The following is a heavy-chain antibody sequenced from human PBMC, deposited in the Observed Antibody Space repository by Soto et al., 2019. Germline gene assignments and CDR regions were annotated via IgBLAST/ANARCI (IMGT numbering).Heavy chain of an antibody. CDR3: ARDYACSGGSGYLIYYYYYGMDV. V-gene: IGHV1-18*04. CDR1: GYTFTSYG. CDR2: ISAYNGNT. Sequence: ASVKVSCKASGYTFTSYGISWLRQAPGQALEWMGWISAYNGNTNYAQKLQGRVTMTTDTSTSTAYMELRSLRSDDTAVYYCARDYACSGGSGYLIYYYYYGMDVWGTGNTGTVSS. J-gene: IGHJ6*04. D-gene: IGHD2-15*01.